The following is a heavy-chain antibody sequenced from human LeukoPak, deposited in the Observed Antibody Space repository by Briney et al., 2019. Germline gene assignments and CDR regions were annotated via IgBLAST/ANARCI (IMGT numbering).Heavy chain of an antibody. V-gene: IGHV3-23*01. D-gene: IGHD2-15*01. CDR3: AKAPVTTCSGAYCYPFDY. CDR1: GFTLSSYA. Sequence: GGSLRLSCAASGFTLSSYAMSWVRQGPGKGLEWVSAISVSGNTYHADSVKGRFTISRDSSKNTLYLQMNSLRAEDAAVYDCAKAPVTTCSGAYCYPFDYWGQGTLVTVSS. CDR2: ISVSGNT. J-gene: IGHJ4*02.